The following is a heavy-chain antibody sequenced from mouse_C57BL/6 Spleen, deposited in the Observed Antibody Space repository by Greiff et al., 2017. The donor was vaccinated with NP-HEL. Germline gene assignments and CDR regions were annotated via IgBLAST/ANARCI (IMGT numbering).Heavy chain of an antibody. Sequence: VQLKESGPVLVKPGASVKMSCKASGYTFTDYYMNWVKQSHGKSLEWIGVINPYNGGTSYNQKFEGKATLTVDKSSSTAYMELNSLTSEDSAVYYCARTGTTVVATRYFDVWGTGTTVTVSS. V-gene: IGHV1-19*01. CDR2: INPYNGGT. J-gene: IGHJ1*03. CDR3: ARTGTTVVATRYFDV. CDR1: GYTFTDYY. D-gene: IGHD1-1*01.